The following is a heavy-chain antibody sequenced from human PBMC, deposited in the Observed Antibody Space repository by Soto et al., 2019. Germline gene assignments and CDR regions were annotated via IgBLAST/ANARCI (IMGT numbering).Heavy chain of an antibody. CDR1: GFTFSNYA. Sequence: GGSLRLSCVTSGFTFSNYAMSWVRQAPGKGLEWVSPINRSAGVAYYADSVKGRFTISRDNSKNTLYLQMNSLRAEDTAVYYCTKDQSRNLNHGDYYYYGMDLSGQGTTVTVSS. CDR2: INRSAGVA. D-gene: IGHD3-3*01. J-gene: IGHJ6*02. CDR3: TKDQSRNLNHGDYYYYGMDL. V-gene: IGHV3-23*01.